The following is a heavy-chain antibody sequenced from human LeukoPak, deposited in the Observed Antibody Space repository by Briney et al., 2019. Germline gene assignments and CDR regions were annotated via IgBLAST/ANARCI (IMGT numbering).Heavy chain of an antibody. V-gene: IGHV3-23*01. CDR3: SPLGSGVDY. CDR2: IGVGGGKT. D-gene: IGHD6-19*01. J-gene: IGHJ4*02. Sequence: GGSLKLSCAASGFTFSGSAMHWVRQAPGKGLEWVSVIGVGGGKTYYADSVKGRFTISRDDSKNTLYLEINSLRAEDTAVYYCSPLGSGVDYWGQGTMVTVTS. CDR1: GFTFSGSA.